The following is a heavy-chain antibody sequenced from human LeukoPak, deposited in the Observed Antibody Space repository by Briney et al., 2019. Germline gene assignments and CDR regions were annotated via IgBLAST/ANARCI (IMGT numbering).Heavy chain of an antibody. CDR2: ISSSSDII. CDR1: GFTFSSYG. D-gene: IGHD1-14*01. CDR3: AKVSRTNHDNFFDY. V-gene: IGHV3-48*01. Sequence: PGGSLRLSCAASGFTFSSYGMHWVRQAPGKGLEWLSYISSSSDIIHYADSVKGRFTISRDNAKNSLYLQMNSLGAEDTAVCYCAKVSRTNHDNFFDYWGQGTLVTVSS. J-gene: IGHJ4*02.